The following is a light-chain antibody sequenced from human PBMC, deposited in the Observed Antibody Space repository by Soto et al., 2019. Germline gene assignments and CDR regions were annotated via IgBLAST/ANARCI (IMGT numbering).Light chain of an antibody. CDR1: QDISNY. Sequence: DIQMTQSPSSLSASVGDRVTITCQASQDISNYLNWYQQKPGKAPKLLIYDASNLETGFPSRFSGSGTGTDFTFTIISLQPEDIATYYWQQYDNLPTCGPGTKVDIK. CDR2: DAS. V-gene: IGKV1-33*01. CDR3: QQYDNLPT. J-gene: IGKJ3*01.